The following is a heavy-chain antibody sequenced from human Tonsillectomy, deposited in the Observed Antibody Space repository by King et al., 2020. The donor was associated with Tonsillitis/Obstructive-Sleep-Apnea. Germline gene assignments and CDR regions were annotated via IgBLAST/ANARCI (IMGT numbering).Heavy chain of an antibody. V-gene: IGHV2-70*11. CDR1: GFSLSTSGMC. CDR2: IDWDDDK. CDR3: AWRRPFVYGSDCYSFDY. Sequence: VTLKESGPALVKPTQTLTLTCTFSGFSLSTSGMCVSWIRQPPGKALEWLARIDWDDDKYYSTSLKTRLTISKDTSKNQVVLTMTNMDPGDTATYYCAWRRPFVYGSDCYSFDYWGQGTLVTVSS. D-gene: IGHD6-19*01. J-gene: IGHJ4*02.